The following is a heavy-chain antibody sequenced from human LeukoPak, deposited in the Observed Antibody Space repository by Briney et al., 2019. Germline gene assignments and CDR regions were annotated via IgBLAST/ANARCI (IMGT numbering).Heavy chain of an antibody. Sequence: GGSLRLSCAASGFTFNYYSIHWVRQAPGKGLEYVSAISPSGGHTYYANSVKGRFTISRDNSKNTLYLQMNSLRAEDTAVYYCAKDDRIQTRRYSYNYWGQGTLVTVSS. CDR2: ISPSGGHT. CDR3: AKDDRIQTRRYSYNY. J-gene: IGHJ4*02. V-gene: IGHV3-64*01. CDR1: GFTFNYYS. D-gene: IGHD5-18*01.